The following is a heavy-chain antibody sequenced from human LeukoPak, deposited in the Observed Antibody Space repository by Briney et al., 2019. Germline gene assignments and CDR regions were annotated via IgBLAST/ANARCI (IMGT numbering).Heavy chain of an antibody. V-gene: IGHV4-39*01. CDR1: GGSIDKSSYY. CDR3: ARLYDGKRPPDY. D-gene: IGHD6-25*01. CDR2: IYYSGST. Sequence: SETLSLTCSVSGGSIDKSSYYWGWIRQPPGKGLEWIGSIYYSGSTYYNPSLKSRVTISVDTSKNQFSLKLRSVTAADTAVYYCARLYDGKRPPDYWGQGTLVTVSS. J-gene: IGHJ4*02.